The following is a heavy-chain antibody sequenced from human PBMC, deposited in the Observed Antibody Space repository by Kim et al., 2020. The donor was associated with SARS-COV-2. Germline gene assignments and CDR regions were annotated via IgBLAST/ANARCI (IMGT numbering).Heavy chain of an antibody. D-gene: IGHD4-17*01. CDR3: AGTFYGDYRYWYFDL. J-gene: IGHJ2*01. CDR1: GYSFTSYW. V-gene: IGHV5-51*01. CDR2: IYPGDSDT. Sequence: GESLKISCKGSGYSFTSYWIGWVRQMPGKGLEWMGIIYPGDSDTRYSPSFQGQVTISADKSISTAYLQWSSLKASDTAMYYCAGTFYGDYRYWYFDLWGRGTLVTVSS.